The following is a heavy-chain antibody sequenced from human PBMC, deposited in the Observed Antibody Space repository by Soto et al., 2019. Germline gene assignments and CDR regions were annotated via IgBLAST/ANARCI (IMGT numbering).Heavy chain of an antibody. J-gene: IGHJ4*02. CDR3: ARRDSEGLTGDY. D-gene: IGHD3-10*01. Sequence: QLQLQESGPGLVKPSETLSLTCTVSGGSISSSSSYWGWIRQPPGKGLEWIGTIYYSGSTYYNPSLKSRVTISVDTSRNQFSLNLSSVTAADTAVYYCARRDSEGLTGDYWGQGTLVTVSS. CDR1: GGSISSSSSY. V-gene: IGHV4-39*01. CDR2: IYYSGST.